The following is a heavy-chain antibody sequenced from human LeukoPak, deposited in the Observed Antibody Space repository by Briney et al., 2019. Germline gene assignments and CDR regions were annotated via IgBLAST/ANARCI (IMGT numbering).Heavy chain of an antibody. CDR2: IYNSVTT. J-gene: IGHJ5*01. Sequence: SETLSLTCSVSGASVTSHSWSWIRQPPGEQLESIGMIYNSVTTNYRPSLKSRVTISVDASKNQLSLELSSVTAADTAVYYCARGGASSHWFGSWGQGTLVTVSS. V-gene: IGHV4-59*02. CDR1: GASVTSHS. D-gene: IGHD6-13*01. CDR3: ARGGASSHWFGS.